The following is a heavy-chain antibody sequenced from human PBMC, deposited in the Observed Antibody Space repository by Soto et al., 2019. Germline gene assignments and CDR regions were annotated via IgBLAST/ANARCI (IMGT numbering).Heavy chain of an antibody. CDR1: GMTISNAW. CDR3: KTPGPGTIFFDK. D-gene: IGHD1-1*01. Sequence: EVQLVESGGGLVEPGGSLRLSCAASGMTISNAWMNWVRQAPGKGLEWVGRIRSKTDGGTTEYAAPVKGRFTFSREDSKNTLYLQMRGLQTGDTAGYHLKTPGPGTIFFDKGGQGTMATVPP. V-gene: IGHV3-15*01. J-gene: IGHJ3*02. CDR2: IRSKTDGGTT.